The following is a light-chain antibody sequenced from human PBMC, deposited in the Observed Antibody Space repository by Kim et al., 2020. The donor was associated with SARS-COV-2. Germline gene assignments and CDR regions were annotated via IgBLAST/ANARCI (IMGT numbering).Light chain of an antibody. Sequence: DIVMSQSPLSLPVTPGEPASISCKSSQSLLHSNGYNYLDWYLQKPGQSPQLLIYLGSNRASGVPDRFSGSGSGTDFTLKSSRVEADDVVVYYCMPAQHKQLTFGGGTKVDIK. CDR3: MPAQHKQLT. V-gene: IGKV2-28*01. J-gene: IGKJ4*01. CDR2: LGS. CDR1: QSLLHSNGYNY.